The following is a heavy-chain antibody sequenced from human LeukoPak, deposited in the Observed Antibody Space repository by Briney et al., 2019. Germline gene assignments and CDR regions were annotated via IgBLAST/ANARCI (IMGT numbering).Heavy chain of an antibody. V-gene: IGHV4-59*01. CDR3: TRGSIAYYYMDV. D-gene: IGHD3-22*01. Sequence: SETLSLTCTVSGGSISSYYWSWIRQPPGKGLEWIGYIYYSGSTYYNPSLKSRVTISVDTSKNQFSLKLSSVTAADTAVYYCTRGSIAYYYMDVWGKGTTVTISS. CDR1: GGSISSYY. J-gene: IGHJ6*03. CDR2: IYYSGST.